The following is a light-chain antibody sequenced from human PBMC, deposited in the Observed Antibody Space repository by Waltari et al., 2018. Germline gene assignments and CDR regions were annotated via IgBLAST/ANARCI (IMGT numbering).Light chain of an antibody. CDR3: QQYDNLPLT. CDR1: QGISNY. J-gene: IGKJ4*01. CDR2: DAS. Sequence: DIQMTQSPSSLSASVGDRVTIACQASQGISNYLNWYQQKSGKAPKLLIYDASNLETGVPSRFSGSGSGTDFTFTISSLQPEDTATYYCQQYDNLPLTFGGGTKVEIK. V-gene: IGKV1-33*01.